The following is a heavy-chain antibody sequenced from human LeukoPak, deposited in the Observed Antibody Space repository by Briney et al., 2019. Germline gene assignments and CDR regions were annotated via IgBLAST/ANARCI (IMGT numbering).Heavy chain of an antibody. CDR1: GGSISSGDYY. D-gene: IGHD1-26*01. V-gene: IGHV4-30-4*01. J-gene: IGHJ5*02. CDR3: ARDRKGATDWFDP. Sequence: SQTLSLTCTVSGGSISSGDYYWSWIRQPPGKGLEWIGYIYYSGSTYYNPSLKSRVTISVDTSKNQFSLKLSSVTAADSAVYYCARDRKGATDWFDPWGQGTLVTVSS. CDR2: IYYSGST.